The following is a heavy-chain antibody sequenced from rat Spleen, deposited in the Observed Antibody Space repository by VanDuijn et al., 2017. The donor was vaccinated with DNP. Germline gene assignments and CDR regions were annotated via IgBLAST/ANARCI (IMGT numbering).Heavy chain of an antibody. J-gene: IGHJ2*01. CDR3: ARWRIGPHYFDY. D-gene: IGHD1-11*01. V-gene: IGHV3-1*01. Sequence: EVQLQESGPGLVKPSQSLSLICSVTGYSITSSYRWSWIRKFPGNKMEWIGYISYSGSTTYNPSLKSRISISRDTSKNQFFLQLNSVSTDDTATYYCARWRIGPHYFDYWGQGVMVTVSS. CDR2: ISYSGST. CDR1: GYSITSSY.